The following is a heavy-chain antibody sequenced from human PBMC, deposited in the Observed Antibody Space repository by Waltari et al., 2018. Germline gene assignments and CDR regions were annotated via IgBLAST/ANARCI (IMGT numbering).Heavy chain of an antibody. CDR2: INWNSRSI. D-gene: IGHD4-17*01. J-gene: IGHJ3*01. V-gene: IGHV3-9*01. CDR1: GFPFGHYG. Sequence: EFQLVESGGGLAQPGRSLRLSCAASGFPFGHYGLHWVRQGPGKGLEWVAGINWNSRSIGYADSVKGRFTISRENAKSSLSLQMNSLRPEDTALYYCAKARDYADYRNAFDVWGQGTLVTVS. CDR3: AKARDYADYRNAFDV.